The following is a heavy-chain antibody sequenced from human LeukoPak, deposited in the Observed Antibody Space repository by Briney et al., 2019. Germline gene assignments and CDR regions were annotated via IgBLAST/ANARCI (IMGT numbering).Heavy chain of an antibody. CDR1: GFTFSSYW. V-gene: IGHV3-7*05. CDR2: IKQDGSEK. J-gene: IGHJ4*02. D-gene: IGHD3-3*01. CDR3: GRSRFLEWLLYFAGFFDY. Sequence: GGSLRLSCAASGFTFSSYWMSWVRQAPGKGLEWVANIKQDGSEKYYVDSVKGRFTISRDNAKNSLYLQMNSLRAEDTAVYYCGRSRFLEWLLYFAGFFDYWGQGTLVTVSS.